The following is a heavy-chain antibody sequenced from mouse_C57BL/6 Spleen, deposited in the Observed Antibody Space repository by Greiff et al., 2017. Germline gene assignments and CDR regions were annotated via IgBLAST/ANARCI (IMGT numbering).Heavy chain of an antibody. CDR2: IRNKANNHST. J-gene: IGHJ2*01. CDR1: GFTFSDAW. V-gene: IGHV6-6*01. D-gene: IGHD2-2*01. Sequence: DVKLLESGGGLVQPGGSMKLSCAASGFTFSDAWMDWVRQSPEKGLEWVAEIRNKANNHSTDYAESGKGRFTSTRDNSKSSVYLKMNSLRAADTGSYYGTRGYDYFDYWGQGTTLTVSS. CDR3: TRGYDYFDY.